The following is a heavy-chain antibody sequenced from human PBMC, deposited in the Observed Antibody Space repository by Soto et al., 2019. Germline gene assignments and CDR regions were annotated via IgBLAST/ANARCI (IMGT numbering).Heavy chain of an antibody. Sequence: GGSLRLSCAASGFTFSSYAMHWVRQAPGKGLEWVAVISYDGSNKYYADSVKGRFTISRDNSKNTLYLQMNSLRAGDTAVYYCARQYDFWSGSRVYGMDVWGQGTTVTVSS. CDR1: GFTFSSYA. CDR2: ISYDGSNK. CDR3: ARQYDFWSGSRVYGMDV. V-gene: IGHV3-30-3*01. J-gene: IGHJ6*02. D-gene: IGHD3-3*01.